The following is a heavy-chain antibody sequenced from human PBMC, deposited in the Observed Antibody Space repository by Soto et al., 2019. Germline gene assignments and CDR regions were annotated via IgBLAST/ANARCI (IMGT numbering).Heavy chain of an antibody. V-gene: IGHV1-69*12. J-gene: IGHJ6*02. D-gene: IGHD4-17*01. CDR1: GGTFSSYA. CDR3: ARVAYGGNSGSDYYYYYGIDV. CDR2: IIPIFGTA. Sequence: QVQLVQSGAEVKKPGSSVKVSCKASGGTFSSYAISWVRQAPGQGLEWMGGIIPIFGTANYAQKFQGRVTITADESTSTAYIELSSLRSEDTAVYYCARVAYGGNSGSDYYYYYGIDVWGQGTTVTVSS.